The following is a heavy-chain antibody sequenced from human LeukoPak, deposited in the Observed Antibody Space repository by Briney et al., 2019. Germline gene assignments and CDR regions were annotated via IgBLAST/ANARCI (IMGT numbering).Heavy chain of an antibody. J-gene: IGHJ4*02. D-gene: IGHD3-10*01. V-gene: IGHV1-69*13. CDR1: GGTFSSYA. CDR3: ARHTMVRDPFDY. Sequence: ASVKVSCKASGGTFSSYAISWVRQAPGQGLEWMGGIIPIFGTANYAQKFRGRVTITADESTSTAYMELSSLRSEDTAVYYCARHTMVRDPFDYWGQGTLVTVSS. CDR2: IIPIFGTA.